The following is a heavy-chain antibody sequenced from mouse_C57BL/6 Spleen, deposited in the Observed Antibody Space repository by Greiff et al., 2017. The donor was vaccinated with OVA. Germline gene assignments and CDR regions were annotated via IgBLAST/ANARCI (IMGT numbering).Heavy chain of an antibody. CDR3: ARSYTPYYAMDY. Sequence: QVQLQQSGAELVRPGTSVKVSCKASGYAFTNYLIEWVKQRPGQGLEWIGVINPGSGGTNYNEKLKGKVKLTADKSSSTAYMQLSSLTSEDSAVYFCARSYTPYYAMDYWGQGTSVTVSS. V-gene: IGHV1-54*01. D-gene: IGHD1-1*01. CDR2: INPGSGGT. CDR1: GYAFTNYL. J-gene: IGHJ4*01.